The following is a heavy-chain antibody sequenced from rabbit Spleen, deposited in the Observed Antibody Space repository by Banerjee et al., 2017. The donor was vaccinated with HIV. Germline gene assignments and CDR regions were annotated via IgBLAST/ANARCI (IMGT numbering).Heavy chain of an antibody. Sequence: QEQLTETGGGLVQPGGSLTLSCKASGIDFTKYYITWVRQAPGKGLEWIGCIYTYYGSTYYASWAKGRFTISKTSSTTVTLQVTSLTAADTATYFCARYSDNTIYSLWGPGTLVTVS. V-gene: IGHV1S45*01. D-gene: IGHD2-1*01. CDR2: IYTYYGST. CDR3: ARYSDNTIYSL. CDR1: GIDFTKYY. J-gene: IGHJ6*01.